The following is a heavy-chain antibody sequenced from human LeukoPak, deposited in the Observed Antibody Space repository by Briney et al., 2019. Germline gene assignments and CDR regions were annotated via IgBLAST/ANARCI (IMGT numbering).Heavy chain of an antibody. CDR1: GYTFTSSG. CDR2: IDGYNGNT. CDR3: ARAGSYYYMDV. D-gene: IGHD1-1*01. J-gene: IGHJ6*03. V-gene: IGHV1-18*01. Sequence: ASVKVSCKASGYTFTSSGISWVRQPPGQGLEWMGWIDGYNGNTNYAQKLQGRVTMTTDTSTTTAYMELRSLRLDDTAVYYCARAGSYYYMDVWGKGTTVTVSS.